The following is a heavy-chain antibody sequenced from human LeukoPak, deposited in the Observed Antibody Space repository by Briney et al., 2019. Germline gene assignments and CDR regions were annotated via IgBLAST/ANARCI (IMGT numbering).Heavy chain of an antibody. V-gene: IGHV3-23*01. CDR1: GFTFSSYA. J-gene: IGHJ4*02. CDR2: ISGSGGST. Sequence: PGGSLRLSCAASGFTFSSYAMSWVRQAPGKGLEGVSAISGSGGSTYYADSVKGRFTISRDNAKNTLYLQMNSLRAEDTAVYYCARSIAAADPTGYWGQGTLVTVSS. CDR3: ARSIAAADPTGY. D-gene: IGHD6-25*01.